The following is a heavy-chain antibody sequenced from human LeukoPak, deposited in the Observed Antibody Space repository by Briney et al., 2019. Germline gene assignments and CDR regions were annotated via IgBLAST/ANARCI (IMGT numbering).Heavy chain of an antibody. Sequence: SETLSLTCTVSGGSISSGSYYWSWIRQPAGKGLEWIGRIYSTGSTNYNPSLKSRVTISVDTSKNQFSLKVNSVTAADTAVYYCARLDWDRYSYYYYMDVWGKGTTVTVSS. CDR1: GGSISSGSYY. J-gene: IGHJ6*03. D-gene: IGHD3-9*01. CDR2: IYSTGST. CDR3: ARLDWDRYSYYYYMDV. V-gene: IGHV4-61*02.